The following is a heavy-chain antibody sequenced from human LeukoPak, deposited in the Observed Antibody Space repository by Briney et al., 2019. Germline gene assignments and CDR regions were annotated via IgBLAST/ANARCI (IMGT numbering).Heavy chain of an antibody. Sequence: PGGSLRLSCAASGFTFSSYGMHWVRQAPGKGLEWVAVISYDGSNKYYADSVKGRFTISRDNSKNTLYLQMNSLRAEDTAVYYCAKATPDSSWGRGTMVTVSS. CDR2: ISYDGSNK. D-gene: IGHD3-22*01. V-gene: IGHV3-30*18. CDR1: GFTFSSYG. J-gene: IGHJ3*01. CDR3: AKATPDSS.